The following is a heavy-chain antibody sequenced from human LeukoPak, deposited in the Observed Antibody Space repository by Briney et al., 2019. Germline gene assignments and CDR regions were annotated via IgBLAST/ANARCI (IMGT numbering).Heavy chain of an antibody. CDR3: ASSGTIYYYYGMDV. V-gene: IGHV1-18*01. CDR1: GYTFTSYG. Sequence: GASVKVSCKASGYTFTSYGISWVRQAPGQGLEWMGWISAYNGNTNYAQKLQGRVTMTTDTSTSTAYMELRSLRSDDTAVYYCASSGTIYYYYGMDVWGQGTTVTVSS. J-gene: IGHJ6*02. CDR2: ISAYNGNT. D-gene: IGHD1/OR15-1a*01.